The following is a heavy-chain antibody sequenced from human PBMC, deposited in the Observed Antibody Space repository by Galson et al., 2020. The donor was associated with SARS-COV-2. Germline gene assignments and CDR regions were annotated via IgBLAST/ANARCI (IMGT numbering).Heavy chain of an antibody. V-gene: IGHV3-48*04. J-gene: IGHJ6*02. CDR2: ISSSSSTI. CDR3: ARTPEGYYYDSSGYTYYYYYGMDV. Sequence: GGSLRLSCAASGFTFSSYSMNWVRQAPGKGLEWVSYISSSSSTIYYADSVKGRFTISRDNAKNSLYLQMNSLRAEDTAVYYCARTPEGYYYDSSGYTYYYYYGMDVWGQGTTVTVSS. CDR1: GFTFSSYS. D-gene: IGHD3-22*01.